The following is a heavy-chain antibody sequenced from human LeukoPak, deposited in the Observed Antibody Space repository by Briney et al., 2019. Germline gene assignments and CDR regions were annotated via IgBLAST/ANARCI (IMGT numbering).Heavy chain of an antibody. J-gene: IGHJ4*02. CDR3: ASLYYYDSSGYYHEGGDY. CDR2: IYYSGST. V-gene: IGHV4-39*01. Sequence: SETLSLTCTVSGGSISSSSYYWGWIRQPPGKGLEWIGSIYYSGSTYYNPSLKSRVTISVDTSKTQFSLKLSSVTAADTAVYYCASLYYYDSSGYYHEGGDYWGQGTLVTVSS. CDR1: GGSISSSSYY. D-gene: IGHD3-22*01.